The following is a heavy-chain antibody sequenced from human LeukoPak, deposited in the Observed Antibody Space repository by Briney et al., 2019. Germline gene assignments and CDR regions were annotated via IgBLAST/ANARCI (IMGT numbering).Heavy chain of an antibody. J-gene: IGHJ4*02. CDR3: TRDITLTRGGRSDY. V-gene: IGHV3-74*01. Sequence: GGSLRLSCAASGFTFSSYWMYWVRQAPGKGLVWVSRINSDGKTTNYADSVRGRFTISRDNAKNTLYLQMNSLRAEDTAVYYCTRDITLTRGGRSDYWAREPWSPSPQ. CDR1: GFTFSSYW. CDR2: INSDGKTT. D-gene: IGHD3-10*01.